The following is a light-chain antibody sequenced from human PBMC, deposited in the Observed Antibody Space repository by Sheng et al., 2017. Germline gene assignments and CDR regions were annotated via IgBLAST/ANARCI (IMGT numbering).Light chain of an antibody. V-gene: IGKV1-5*03. CDR2: KAT. CDR1: QSIDNW. Sequence: DIQMTQSPSTLSASVGDRVTITCRASQSIDNWLAWFQQKPGKAPKLLIYKATTLQSGVPSRFSGSGSGTEFTLTITSLQSDDFATYFCQQYNRYSGTFGQGTKVEI. CDR3: QQYNRYSGT. J-gene: IGKJ1*01.